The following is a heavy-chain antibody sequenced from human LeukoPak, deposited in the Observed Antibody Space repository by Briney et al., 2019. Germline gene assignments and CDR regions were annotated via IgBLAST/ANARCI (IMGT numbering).Heavy chain of an antibody. V-gene: IGHV3-23*01. CDR1: GFTFSSYA. D-gene: IGHD1-26*01. CDR2: ISGSGGST. J-gene: IGHJ4*02. CDR3: AKGKPSYGKRYYFDY. Sequence: PGGSLRLSCAASGFTFSSYAMSWVRQAPGKGLEWVSAISGSGGSTCYADSVKGRFTISRDNSKNTLYLQMNSLRAEDTAVYYCAKGKPSYGKRYYFDYWGQGTLVTVSS.